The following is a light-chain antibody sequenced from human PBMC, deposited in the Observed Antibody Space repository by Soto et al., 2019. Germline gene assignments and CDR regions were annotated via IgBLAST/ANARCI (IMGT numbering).Light chain of an antibody. J-gene: IGKJ1*01. CDR1: QSVSNN. V-gene: IGKV3-15*01. CDR2: GAS. CDR3: QQYNNWWT. Sequence: EIVMTQSPATLSVSPGARATLSCRASQSVSNNVAWYQKKPGQAPRLLIYGASTRATGIPARVSGSGSGTEFTLTISSLQSEDFAVYYCQQYNNWWTFGQGTRVEIK.